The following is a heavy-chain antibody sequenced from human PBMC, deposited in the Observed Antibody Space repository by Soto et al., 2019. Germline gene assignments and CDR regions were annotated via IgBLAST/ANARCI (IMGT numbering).Heavy chain of an antibody. J-gene: IGHJ4*02. D-gene: IGHD6-19*01. Sequence: PGGSLRLSCAASGFTFSSYGMHWVRQAPGKGLEWVAVISYDGSNKYYADSVKGRFTISRDNSKNTLYLQMNSLRAEDTAVYYCAKDLIAVAGDYWGQGTLVTVSS. CDR3: AKDLIAVAGDY. CDR2: ISYDGSNK. V-gene: IGHV3-30*18. CDR1: GFTFSSYG.